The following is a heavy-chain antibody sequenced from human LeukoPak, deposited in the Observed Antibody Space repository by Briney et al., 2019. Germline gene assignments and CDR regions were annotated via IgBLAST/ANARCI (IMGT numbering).Heavy chain of an antibody. CDR2: INHSGST. J-gene: IGHJ4*02. CDR3: ARQRPIAALDY. V-gene: IGHV4-34*01. CDR1: GGSFSGYY. Sequence: SETLSLTCAVYGGSFSGYYWSWIRQPPGKGLEWIGEINHSGSTNYNPPLKSRVTISVDTSKNQFSLKLSSVTAADTAVYYCARQRPIAALDYWGQGTLVTVSS. D-gene: IGHD6-6*01.